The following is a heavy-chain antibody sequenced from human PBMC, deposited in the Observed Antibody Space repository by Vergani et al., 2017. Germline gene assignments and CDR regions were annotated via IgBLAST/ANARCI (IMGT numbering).Heavy chain of an antibody. D-gene: IGHD5-18*01. CDR1: GYSFTSYW. CDR2: IYPGDSDT. V-gene: IGHV5-51*01. J-gene: IGHJ6*02. Sequence: EVQLVQSGAEVKKPGESLRISCKGSGYSFTSYWIGWVRQMPGKGLEWMGIIYPGDSDTRYSPSFQGQVTISADKSISTAYLQWSSLKASDTAMYYCARHRADTPKVYYYGMDVWGQGTTVTVSS. CDR3: ARHRADTPKVYYYGMDV.